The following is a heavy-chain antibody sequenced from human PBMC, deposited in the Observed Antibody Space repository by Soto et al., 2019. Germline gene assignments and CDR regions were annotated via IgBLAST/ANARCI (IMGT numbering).Heavy chain of an antibody. D-gene: IGHD3-3*01. CDR1: GFTFTSYV. Sequence: PGGSLRLSCAASGFTFTSYVIHWVRQAPGKGLEWVALISYDGTYKYYADSVRGRFTISRDNSKNTLYLQMNSLRAEDTAVYYCARDKPLGLRFLEWLYGMDVWGPGTTVTV. J-gene: IGHJ6*02. CDR2: ISYDGTYK. CDR3: ARDKPLGLRFLEWLYGMDV. V-gene: IGHV3-30*03.